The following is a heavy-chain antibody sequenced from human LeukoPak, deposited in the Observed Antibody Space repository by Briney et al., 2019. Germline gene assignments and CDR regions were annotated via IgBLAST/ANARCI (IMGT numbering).Heavy chain of an antibody. Sequence: GGSLRLSCAASGLTFSSYAMSWVRQAPGKGREWVSAISGSGGSTYYADSVKGRFTISRDNSKNTLYLQMNSLRAEDTAVYYCAKRIRCSGGSCFWYFDLWGRGTLVTVSS. CDR3: AKRIRCSGGSCFWYFDL. CDR2: ISGSGGST. J-gene: IGHJ2*01. D-gene: IGHD2-15*01. V-gene: IGHV3-23*01. CDR1: GLTFSSYA.